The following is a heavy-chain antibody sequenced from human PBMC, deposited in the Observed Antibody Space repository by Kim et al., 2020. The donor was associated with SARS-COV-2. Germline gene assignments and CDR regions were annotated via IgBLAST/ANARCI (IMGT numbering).Heavy chain of an antibody. Sequence: GGSLRLSCAASGFTFSSYSMNWVRQAPGKGLEWVSSISSSSSYIYYADSVKGRFTISRDNAKNSLYLQMNSLRAEDTAVYYCARGIAVAGDYYYYGMDVWGQGTTVTVSS. CDR1: GFTFSSYS. J-gene: IGHJ6*02. V-gene: IGHV3-21*01. CDR3: ARGIAVAGDYYYYGMDV. D-gene: IGHD6-19*01. CDR2: ISSSSSYI.